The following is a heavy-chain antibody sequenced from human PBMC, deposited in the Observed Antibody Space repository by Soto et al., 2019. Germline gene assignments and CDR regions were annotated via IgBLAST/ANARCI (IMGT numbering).Heavy chain of an antibody. V-gene: IGHV3-48*03. CDR3: ATPVITEYSSFHYYYGMDV. D-gene: IGHD6-6*01. CDR2: ISSTGSTI. Sequence: PGGSLRLSCAASGFTFSSYEMNCVRQAPGKGLEWVSYISSTGSTIYYADSVKGRLTISRDKAKNSPYLQMNSLRAEDTAVYYCATPVITEYSSFHYYYGMDVWGHGTTVTVSS. CDR1: GFTFSSYE. J-gene: IGHJ6*02.